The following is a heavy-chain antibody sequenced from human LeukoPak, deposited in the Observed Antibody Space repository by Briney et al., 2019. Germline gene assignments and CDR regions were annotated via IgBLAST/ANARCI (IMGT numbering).Heavy chain of an antibody. V-gene: IGHV4-4*07. CDR2: IYTSGST. J-gene: IGHJ3*02. D-gene: IGHD6-13*01. CDR3: ARDQGSSWSDDAFDI. CDR1: GGSISSYY. Sequence: KSSETLSLTCTVSGGSISSYYWSWIRQPAGKGLEWIGRIYTSGSTNYNPSLKSRVTMSVDTSKNQFSLKLSSVTAADTAVYYCARDQGSSWSDDAFDIWGQGTMVTVSS.